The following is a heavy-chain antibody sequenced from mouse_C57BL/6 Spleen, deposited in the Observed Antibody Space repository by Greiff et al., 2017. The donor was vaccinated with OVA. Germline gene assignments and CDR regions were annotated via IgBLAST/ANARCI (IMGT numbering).Heavy chain of an antibody. CDR3: ARALYDYDGDWYFDV. J-gene: IGHJ1*03. CDR2: SRNKANDYTT. D-gene: IGHD2-4*01. V-gene: IGHV7-1*01. CDR1: GFTFSDFY. Sequence: EVKVVESGGGLVQSGRSLRLSCATSGFTFSDFYMEWVRQAPGKGLEWIAASRNKANDYTTEYSASVKGRFIVSRDTSQSILYLQMNALRAEDTAIYYCARALYDYDGDWYFDVWGTGTTVTVSS.